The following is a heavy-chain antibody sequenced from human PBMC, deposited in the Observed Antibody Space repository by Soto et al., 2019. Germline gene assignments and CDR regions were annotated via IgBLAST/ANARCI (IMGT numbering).Heavy chain of an antibody. D-gene: IGHD3-16*01. V-gene: IGHV4-34*01. CDR3: ARGRGEVDG. Sequence: SETLSLTCAVYDGSFSDYYWTWIRQAPGKGLEWIGEIKHGGSTNYNPSLKTRVTMSLDTSKNQVSLKVTSVTAADTAMYYCARGRGEVDGWGQGTLVTVSS. J-gene: IGHJ4*02. CDR1: DGSFSDYY. CDR2: IKHGGST.